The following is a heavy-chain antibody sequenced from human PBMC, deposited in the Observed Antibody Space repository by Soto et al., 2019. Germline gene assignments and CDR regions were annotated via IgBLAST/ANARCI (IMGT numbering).Heavy chain of an antibody. CDR3: AKDSELYCSGWYEGQRLDL. D-gene: IGHD6-19*01. CDR2: ISGSGGST. V-gene: IGHV3-23*01. Sequence: RLCCAASGFTFSSYAMSWVRQAPGKGLEWVSAISGSGGSTYYADSVKGRFTISRDNSKNTLYLQMNSLRAEDTAVYYCAKDSELYCSGWYEGQRLDLRG. J-gene: IGHJ2*01. CDR1: GFTFSSYA.